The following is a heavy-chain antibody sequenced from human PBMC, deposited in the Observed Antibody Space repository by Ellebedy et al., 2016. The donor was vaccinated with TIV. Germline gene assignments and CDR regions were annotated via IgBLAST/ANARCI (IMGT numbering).Heavy chain of an antibody. CDR1: GYSFSSHW. V-gene: IGHV5-51*01. Sequence: GESLKISCKASGYSFSSHWIGWVRQMPGKGLEWMGIIYPGDSDTRYRSSFQGQVTISADKSITTAYVQWSSLKASDTAIYYCARHRKSPWGYNDDDAFDVWGQGTMVTVSP. CDR3: ARHRKSPWGYNDDDAFDV. D-gene: IGHD5-24*01. J-gene: IGHJ3*01. CDR2: IYPGDSDT.